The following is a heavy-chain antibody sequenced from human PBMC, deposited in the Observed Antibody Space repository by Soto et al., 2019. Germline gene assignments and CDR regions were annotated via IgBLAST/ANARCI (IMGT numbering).Heavy chain of an antibody. CDR3: ARYNGNDSSGRDRTFDY. CDR2: INAYNGNT. J-gene: IGHJ4*02. V-gene: IGHV1-18*01. CDR1: GYTFTSYG. D-gene: IGHD3-22*01. Sequence: ASVKVSCKASGYTFTSYGISWVRQAPGQGLEWMGWINAYNGNTNYSQKFQGRVTITTDTSTSIAYMELSSLRSEDTAVYYCARYNGNDSSGRDRTFDYWGQGTLVTVSS.